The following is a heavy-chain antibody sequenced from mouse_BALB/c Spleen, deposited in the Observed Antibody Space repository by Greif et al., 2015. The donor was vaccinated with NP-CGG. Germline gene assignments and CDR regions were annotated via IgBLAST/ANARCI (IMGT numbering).Heavy chain of an antibody. J-gene: IGHJ2*01. CDR2: IYPGDGDT. Sequence: VQLQQSGAELVRPGSSVKISCKASGYAFSSYWINRVRQRPGQGLEWIGQIYPGDGDTNYNGKFKGKATLTADKSSSTAYMQLSSLTSEDSAVYFCARVGNYYFDYWGQGTTLTVSS. D-gene: IGHD2-1*01. CDR1: GYAFSSYW. V-gene: IGHV1-80*01. CDR3: ARVGNYYFDY.